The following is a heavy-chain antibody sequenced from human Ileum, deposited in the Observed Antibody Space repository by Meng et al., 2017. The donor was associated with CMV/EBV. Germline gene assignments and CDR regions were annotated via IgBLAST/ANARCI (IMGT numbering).Heavy chain of an antibody. CDR2: LYSDYSTLGAYT. V-gene: IGHV3-53*01. CDR3: ASHTHYAGNPPRTHNS. D-gene: IGHD4-23*01. CDR1: GLTVNNNY. J-gene: IGHJ4*02. Sequence: GESLKISCAASGLTVNNNYMNWVRQAPGKGLEWVAVLYSDYSTLGAYTHYADSVRGRFTISRDNSENTVYLQMNSLRDEDTAIYYCASHTHYAGNPPRTHNSWGQGTLVTVSS.